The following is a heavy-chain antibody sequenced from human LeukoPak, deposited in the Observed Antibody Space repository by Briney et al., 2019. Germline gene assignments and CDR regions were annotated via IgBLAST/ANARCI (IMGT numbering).Heavy chain of an antibody. V-gene: IGHV3-30*02. CDR1: GFTFSSYV. CDR2: IRYDGRNK. J-gene: IGHJ3*02. CDR3: AKSQGITMIVVVLSDAFDI. D-gene: IGHD3-22*01. Sequence: GGSLRLSCAASGFTFSSYVMHWVRQAPGKGLEWVAFIRYDGRNKYYADSVKGRFTISRDNSKNTLYLQMNSLRAEDTAVYYCAKSQGITMIVVVLSDAFDIWGQGTMVTVSS.